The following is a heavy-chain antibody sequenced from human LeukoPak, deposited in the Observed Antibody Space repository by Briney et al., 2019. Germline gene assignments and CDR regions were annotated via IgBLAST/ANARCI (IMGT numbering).Heavy chain of an antibody. CDR3: VIEVYACDM. J-gene: IGHJ3*02. V-gene: IGHV1-2*02. Sequence: GASVKVSCKASGYTFTNYYIYWVRQAPGQGLEWMGWIIPNSGGTNYAQKFQGRVTMTSDTSISKAYMEVSRQRNGDTAMYYCVIEVYACDMWGQGTMVSVSS. CDR1: GYTFTNYY. D-gene: IGHD1-14*01. CDR2: IIPNSGGT.